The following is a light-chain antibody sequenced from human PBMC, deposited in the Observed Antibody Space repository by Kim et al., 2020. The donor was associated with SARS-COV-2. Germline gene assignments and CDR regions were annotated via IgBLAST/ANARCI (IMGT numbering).Light chain of an antibody. CDR2: GSS. V-gene: IGKV3-11*01. Sequence: SPGKRTTLSCRACPNVNIYIAWYQQKPGQAPRLLIYGSSNRANGIPARLSGSGSGTDFARTISRLEAEDSAVYYCQQRITGPWTFGQGTKVDIK. CDR3: QQRITGPWT. J-gene: IGKJ1*01. CDR1: PNVNIY.